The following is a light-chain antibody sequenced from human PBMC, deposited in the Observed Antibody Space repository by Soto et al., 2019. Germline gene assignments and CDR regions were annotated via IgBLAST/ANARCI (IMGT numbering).Light chain of an antibody. V-gene: IGLV1-44*01. CDR2: SNN. J-gene: IGLJ2*01. Sequence: QPVLTQPPSVSGTPGQRVNMSCSGSSSNIGSKSVSWYQHLPQTAPKLLIYSNNQRPSGVPGRFSGSKSGTSASLAISGLQSDDETQYYCAAWYDSLNVLVFGGGTKVTVL. CDR1: SSNIGSKS. CDR3: AAWYDSLNVLV.